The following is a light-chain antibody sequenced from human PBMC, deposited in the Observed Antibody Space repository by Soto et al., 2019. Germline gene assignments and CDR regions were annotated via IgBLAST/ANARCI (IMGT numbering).Light chain of an antibody. CDR2: DAS. CDR3: KQRSSWPIT. V-gene: IGKV3-11*01. J-gene: IGKJ5*01. Sequence: EIVLTQSPATLSLSTGERATLSCRASQSVSSYLAWYQQKPGQAPRLLIDDASNRATGIPARFGGSGSGTDFTLTISSLEAEDFAVYYCKQRSSWPITFGQGTRLEIK. CDR1: QSVSSY.